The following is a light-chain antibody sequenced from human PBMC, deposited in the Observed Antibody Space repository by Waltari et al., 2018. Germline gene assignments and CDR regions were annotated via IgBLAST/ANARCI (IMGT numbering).Light chain of an antibody. CDR3: QQYYSTPPT. Sequence: DIVMTQSPDSPVSLGERATINCKSSQSVLYSSNNKNYVAWYHQKPGQPPKLIIYRADTWESGVPDLFSGSGSGTDFTLTISSLQAEDVAVYYCQQYYSTPPTFGQGTKVEIK. CDR1: QSVLYSSNNKNY. V-gene: IGKV4-1*01. CDR2: RAD. J-gene: IGKJ1*01.